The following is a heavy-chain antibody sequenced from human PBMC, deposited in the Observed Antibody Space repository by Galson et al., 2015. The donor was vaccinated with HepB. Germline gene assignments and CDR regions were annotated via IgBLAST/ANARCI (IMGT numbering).Heavy chain of an antibody. Sequence: SLRLSCAGSGFIFRHHAMTWIRQAPGKGLEWVSGINGRGSTRSYSDAVKGRFPISRDNSKDTVFLQMDNLRAEDTAVYYCVKEGSWFGGDWFDPWGQGALVTV. J-gene: IGHJ5*02. CDR3: VKEGSWFGGDWFDP. D-gene: IGHD3-16*01. V-gene: IGHV3-23*01. CDR2: INGRGSTR. CDR1: GFIFRHHA.